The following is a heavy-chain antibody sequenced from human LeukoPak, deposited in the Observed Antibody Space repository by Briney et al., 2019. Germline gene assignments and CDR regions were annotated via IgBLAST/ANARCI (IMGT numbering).Heavy chain of an antibody. CDR3: ARDTYYYDSSGRDY. CDR2: ISYDGSNK. D-gene: IGHD3-22*01. CDR1: GFTFSSYA. V-gene: IGHV3-30-3*01. J-gene: IGHJ4*02. Sequence: GRSLRLSCAASGFTFSSYAMHWVRQAPGKGLEWVAVISYDGSNKYYADSVKGRFTISRDNSKNTLYLQMNSLRAEDTAVYYCARDTYYYDSSGRDYWGQGTLVTVSS.